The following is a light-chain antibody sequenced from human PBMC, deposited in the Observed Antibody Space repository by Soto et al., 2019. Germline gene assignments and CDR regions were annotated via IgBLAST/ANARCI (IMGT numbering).Light chain of an antibody. V-gene: IGKV1-9*01. J-gene: IGKJ1*01. Sequence: DIQLTQSPSFLSASVGDRVTITCRASQGIRSFLAWYQQKPGKAPKLLIYAASTLQSGVPSRFSGSGSGTEIALTISSLQPEDFATYYCQQLNSYPRTFGQGTKEEIK. CDR1: QGIRSF. CDR2: AAS. CDR3: QQLNSYPRT.